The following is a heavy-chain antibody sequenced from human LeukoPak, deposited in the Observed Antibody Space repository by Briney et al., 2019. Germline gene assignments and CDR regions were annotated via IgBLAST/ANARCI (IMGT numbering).Heavy chain of an antibody. J-gene: IGHJ4*02. V-gene: IGHV4-59*08. CDR1: GGSISSYY. Sequence: SETLSLTCTVSGGSISSYYWSWIRQPPGKGLEWIGYIYYSGSTNYNPSLKSRVTISVDTSKNQSSLKLSSVTAADTAVYYCARYIWFGEYYYFDYWGQGTLVTVSS. D-gene: IGHD3-10*01. CDR3: ARYIWFGEYYYFDY. CDR2: IYYSGST.